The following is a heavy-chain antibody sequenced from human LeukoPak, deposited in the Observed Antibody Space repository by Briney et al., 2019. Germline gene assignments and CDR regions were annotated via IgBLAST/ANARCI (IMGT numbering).Heavy chain of an antibody. CDR2: IIPIFGTA. CDR1: GGTFSSYA. Sequence: SVKVSCKASGGTFSSYAISWVRQAPGQGLEWMGGIIPIFGTANYAQKFQGRVTITTDESTSTAYMELSSLRSEDTAVYYCASSSGHTGYLDYWGQGTLVTVSS. D-gene: IGHD3-22*01. J-gene: IGHJ4*02. CDR3: ASSSGHTGYLDY. V-gene: IGHV1-69*05.